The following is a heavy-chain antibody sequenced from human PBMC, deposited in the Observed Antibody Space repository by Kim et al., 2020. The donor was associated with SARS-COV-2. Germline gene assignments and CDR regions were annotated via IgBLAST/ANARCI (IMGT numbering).Heavy chain of an antibody. Sequence: SRVTMSVDTSKNQFSLKLSSVTAADTAVYYCAREGRFLEWLPIVGVYFDYWGQGTLVTVSS. J-gene: IGHJ4*02. D-gene: IGHD3-3*01. CDR3: AREGRFLEWLPIVGVYFDY. V-gene: IGHV4-4*06.